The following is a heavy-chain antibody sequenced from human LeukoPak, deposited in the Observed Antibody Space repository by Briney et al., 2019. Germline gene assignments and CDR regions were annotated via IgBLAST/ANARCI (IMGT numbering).Heavy chain of an antibody. Sequence: SVKVAYKASGYTFTGYYMHWVRQAPGQGLEWMGWINPNSGGTNYAQKFQGRVTMTRDTSISTAYMELSRLRSDDTAVYYCARDASVNAFDIWGQGTMVTVSS. CDR3: ARDASVNAFDI. J-gene: IGHJ3*02. CDR1: GYTFTGYY. V-gene: IGHV1-2*02. CDR2: INPNSGGT.